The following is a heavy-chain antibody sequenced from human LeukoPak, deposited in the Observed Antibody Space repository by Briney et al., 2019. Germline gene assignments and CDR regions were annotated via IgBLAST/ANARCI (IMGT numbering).Heavy chain of an antibody. CDR2: IGYDGSKK. Sequence: GGSLTLSCTAWGHLYCSQDMLWPRQAPGEGLEWVAYIGYDGSKKYYSDSVKGRFNISRDNSKNTVHLQMNSLRAADTALYFCAKDEGGIHYIAYWGQKTLVTVSS. CDR1: GHLYCSQD. CDR3: AKDEGGIHYIAY. D-gene: IGHD3-10*01. V-gene: IGHV3-30*02. J-gene: IGHJ4*02.